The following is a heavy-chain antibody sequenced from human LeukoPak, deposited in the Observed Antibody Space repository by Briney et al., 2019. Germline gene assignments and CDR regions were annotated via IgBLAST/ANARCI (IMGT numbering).Heavy chain of an antibody. Sequence: GGSLRPSCAASGFTFSSYAMSWVRQAPGKGLEWVSAISGSGGSTYYADSVKGRFTISRDNSKNTLYLQMNSLRAEDTAVYYCAKDPNGSGWLIYFDYWGQGTLVTVSS. CDR1: GFTFSSYA. CDR2: ISGSGGST. V-gene: IGHV3-23*01. J-gene: IGHJ4*02. D-gene: IGHD6-19*01. CDR3: AKDPNGSGWLIYFDY.